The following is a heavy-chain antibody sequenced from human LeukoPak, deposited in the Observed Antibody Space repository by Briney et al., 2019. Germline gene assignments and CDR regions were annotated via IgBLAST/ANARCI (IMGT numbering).Heavy chain of an antibody. CDR3: ASSYYDILTGYSPLDY. V-gene: IGHV4-4*07. D-gene: IGHD3-9*01. J-gene: IGHJ4*02. CDR1: GGSISSYY. CDR2: IYTSGST. Sequence: SETLSLTCTVSGGSISSYYWSWIRQPAGKGLEWIGRIYTSGSTSYNPSLKSRVTMSVDTSKNQFSLKLSSVTAADTAVYYCASSYYDILTGYSPLDYWGQGTLVTVSS.